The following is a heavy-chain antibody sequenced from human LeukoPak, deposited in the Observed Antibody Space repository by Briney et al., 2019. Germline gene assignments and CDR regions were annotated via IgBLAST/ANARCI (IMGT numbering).Heavy chain of an antibody. Sequence: ASVKVSCKASGYSFPSYAMNWVRQAPGQGLEWMGWIKTNTGNPTYAQDFTGRFVFSLDTSVSTAYLEINSLKAEDTAVYYCASGYSTSIGYYYYYLDVWGKGTTVTVSS. CDR1: GYSFPSYA. CDR3: ASGYSTSIGYYYYYLDV. J-gene: IGHJ6*03. CDR2: IKTNTGNP. V-gene: IGHV7-4-1*02. D-gene: IGHD6-6*01.